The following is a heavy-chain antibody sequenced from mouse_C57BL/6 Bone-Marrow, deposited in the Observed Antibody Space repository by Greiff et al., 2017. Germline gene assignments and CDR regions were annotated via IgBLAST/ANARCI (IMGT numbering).Heavy chain of an antibody. CDR3: ARHRTGYYAMDY. J-gene: IGHJ4*01. CDR2: ISNLAYSI. CDR1: GFTFSDYG. Sequence: EVKLVESGGGLVQPGGSLKLSCAASGFTFSDYGMAWVRQAPREGPEWVAFISNLAYSIYYADTVTGRFTISRENAKNTLYLEMSSLRSEDTAMYYCARHRTGYYAMDYWGQGTSVTVSS. V-gene: IGHV5-15*01. D-gene: IGHD4-1*01.